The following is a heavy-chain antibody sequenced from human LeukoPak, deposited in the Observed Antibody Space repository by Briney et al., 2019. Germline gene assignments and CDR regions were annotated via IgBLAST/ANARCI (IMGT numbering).Heavy chain of an antibody. Sequence: GESLKISCKGSGYSFTSYWIGWVRQMPGKGLEWMGIIYPGDSDTRYSPSFQGQVTISADKSISTAYLQWSSLRASDTAMYYCARRGTYYYDSSGYYGFDYWGQGILVTVTS. CDR1: GYSFTSYW. V-gene: IGHV5-51*01. CDR2: IYPGDSDT. CDR3: ARRGTYYYDSSGYYGFDY. D-gene: IGHD3-22*01. J-gene: IGHJ4*02.